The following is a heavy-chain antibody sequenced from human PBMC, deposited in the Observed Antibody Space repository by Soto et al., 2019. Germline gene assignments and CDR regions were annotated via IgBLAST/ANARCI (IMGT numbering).Heavy chain of an antibody. D-gene: IGHD4-17*01. V-gene: IGHV1-69*01. CDR2: IIPIFGTA. J-gene: IGHJ4*02. CDR1: GGTFSSYA. Sequence: QVQLVQSGAEVKKPGSSVKVSCKASGGTFSSYAISWVRQAPGQGLEWMGGIIPIFGTANYAQKFQGRVTITADESTSTADMELSSLRSEDTAVYYCAREGDDYGDYEVRFGRWGQGTLVTVSS. CDR3: AREGDDYGDYEVRFGR.